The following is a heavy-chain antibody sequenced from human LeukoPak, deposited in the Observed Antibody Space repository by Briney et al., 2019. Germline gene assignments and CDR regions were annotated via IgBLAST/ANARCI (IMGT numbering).Heavy chain of an antibody. CDR2: ISGDGGST. V-gene: IGHV3-43*02. D-gene: IGHD5-18*01. J-gene: IGHJ4*02. CDR1: GFTFDDYA. Sequence: GGSLRLSCAASGFTFDDYAMHWVRQAPGKGLEWVSLISGDGGSTYYADSVKGRFTISRDNAKNSLYLQMNSLRAEDTAVYYCARVDTAMAYWGQGTLVTVSS. CDR3: ARVDTAMAY.